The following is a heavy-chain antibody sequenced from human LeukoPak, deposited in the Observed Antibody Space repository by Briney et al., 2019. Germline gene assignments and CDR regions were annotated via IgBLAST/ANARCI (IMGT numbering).Heavy chain of an antibody. CDR2: IYWDDDK. D-gene: IGHD5-18*01. Sequence: SGPTLVNPTQTLTLTCTFSGFSLSTSGVGVGWIRQPPGKALEWLALIYWDDDKRYSPSLKSRLTITKDPSKNQVVLTMTNMDPVDTATYYCAHRLHDTAMATDFDYWGQGTLVTVSS. CDR1: GFSLSTSGVG. V-gene: IGHV2-5*02. CDR3: AHRLHDTAMATDFDY. J-gene: IGHJ4*02.